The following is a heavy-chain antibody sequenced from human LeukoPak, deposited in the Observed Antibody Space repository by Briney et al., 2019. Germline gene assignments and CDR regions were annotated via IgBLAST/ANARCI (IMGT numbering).Heavy chain of an antibody. D-gene: IGHD3-10*01. CDR3: ARVVSDYYGSGSQLHDP. CDR2: IYYSGST. J-gene: IGHJ5*02. Sequence: SETLSLTCTVSGGSISSYYWSWIRQPPGKGLEWIGDIYYSGSTNYNPSLKSRVTISVDTSKNQFSLKLSSVTAADTAVYYCARVVSDYYGSGSQLHDPWGQGTLVTVSS. V-gene: IGHV4-59*01. CDR1: GGSISSYY.